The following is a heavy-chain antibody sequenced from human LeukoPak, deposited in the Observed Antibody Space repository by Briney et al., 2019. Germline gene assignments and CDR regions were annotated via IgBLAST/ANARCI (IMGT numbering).Heavy chain of an antibody. V-gene: IGHV3-64D*06. Sequence: GGSLRLSCLASGFTVTNYAMHWVRQAPGKGLDYVSVLYSRGTSTYYADSVKGRFTVSRDSSKNTLYLQMSSLRIEDTAIYYCVRDENVGLDYWGQGTLVTVSS. J-gene: IGHJ4*02. CDR3: VRDENVGLDY. CDR1: GFTVTNYA. CDR2: LYSRGTST. D-gene: IGHD1-26*01.